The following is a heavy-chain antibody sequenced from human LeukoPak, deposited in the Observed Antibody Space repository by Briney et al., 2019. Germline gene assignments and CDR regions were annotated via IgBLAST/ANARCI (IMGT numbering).Heavy chain of an antibody. D-gene: IGHD2-21*02. CDR2: MNPNSGNT. Sequence: GASVKVSCKASGYTFTSYDINWVRQATGQGLEWMGWMNPNSGNTGYAQKFQGRVTMTRNTSISTAYMELSSLRSEDTAVYYCARASCGGDCRGDISFDYWGQGTLVTVSS. CDR1: GYTFTSYD. CDR3: ARASCGGDCRGDISFDY. J-gene: IGHJ4*02. V-gene: IGHV1-8*01.